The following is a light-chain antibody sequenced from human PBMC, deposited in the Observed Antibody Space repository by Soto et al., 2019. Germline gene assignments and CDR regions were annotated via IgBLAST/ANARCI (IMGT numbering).Light chain of an antibody. J-gene: IGKJ5*01. CDR2: DAS. CDR1: QDINNY. CDR3: QQYSHLIT. V-gene: IGKV1-33*01. Sequence: DIQMTQSPSSLSASVGDRVTITCQARQDINNYLNWYQQKLGKAPKLLTYDASNWETGFPSRFSGSGSGTDFTFTISSLQPEDIATYYCQQYSHLITFGQGTRLEIK.